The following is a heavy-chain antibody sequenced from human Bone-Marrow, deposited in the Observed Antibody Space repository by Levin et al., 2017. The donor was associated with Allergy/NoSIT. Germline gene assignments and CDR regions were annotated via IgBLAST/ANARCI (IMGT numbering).Heavy chain of an antibody. V-gene: IGHV1-2*02. J-gene: IGHJ5*01. CDR2: IDPNSAST. Sequence: ASVKVSCKASGYTFTGYYIHWVRQAPGQGLEWMGWIDPNSASTQYAQKFQGRVTMTGDTSITTAYMQLGRLTSDDTAVYYCARVASCGGDCPNTRFDSWGQGTLVTVSS. D-gene: IGHD2-21*02. CDR3: ARVASCGGDCPNTRFDS. CDR1: GYTFTGYY.